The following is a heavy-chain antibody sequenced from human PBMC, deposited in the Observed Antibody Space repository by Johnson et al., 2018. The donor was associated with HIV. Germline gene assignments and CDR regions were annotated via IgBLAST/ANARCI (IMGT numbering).Heavy chain of an antibody. CDR1: GFTFSNSW. D-gene: IGHD6-19*01. V-gene: IGHV3-7*01. CDR2: IKQDGSEK. J-gene: IGHJ3*02. Sequence: VQLVESGGGLVQPGGSLRLSCVVSGFTFSNSWMIWVRQAPGKGLEWVANIKQDGSEKYYVDSVKGRFTISRDNAKNSLYLQLTSLRAEDTAVYYCAKNKYSSGWYDAFDIWGQGTVVTVSS. CDR3: AKNKYSSGWYDAFDI.